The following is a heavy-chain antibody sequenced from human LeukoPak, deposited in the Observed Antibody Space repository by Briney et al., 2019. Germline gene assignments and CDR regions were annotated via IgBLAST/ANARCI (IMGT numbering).Heavy chain of an antibody. J-gene: IGHJ4*02. Sequence: ASVKVSCTSSGYTFTGYYMHWVRQAPGPGIEWVGWINPNSGGTNYAQKFQGRVTMTRDTSISTAYMELSKLRSDDTAVYYCARDPNTIFGVAFDYWGQGTLVTVSS. CDR2: INPNSGGT. V-gene: IGHV1-2*02. D-gene: IGHD3-3*01. CDR3: ARDPNTIFGVAFDY. CDR1: GYTFTGYY.